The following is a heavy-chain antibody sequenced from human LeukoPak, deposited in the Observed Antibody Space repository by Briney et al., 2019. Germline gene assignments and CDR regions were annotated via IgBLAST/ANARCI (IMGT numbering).Heavy chain of an antibody. J-gene: IGHJ3*02. CDR1: VFTFGDYA. D-gene: IGHD6-6*01. CDR3: TRVPWDSLVGRFDDFHI. Sequence: GGSLRLSCTASVFTFGDYAISWFREAPGEGLERGGFIRSKAYIGGTEYAASVKGRFTISRDESKSIAYLQINSLNTEETAVYYCTRVPWDSLVGRFDDFHIWRQGTMVTVSS. CDR2: IRSKAYIGGT. V-gene: IGHV3-49*03.